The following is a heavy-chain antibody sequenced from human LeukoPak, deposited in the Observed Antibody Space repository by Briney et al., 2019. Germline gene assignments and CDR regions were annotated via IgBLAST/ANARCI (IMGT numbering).Heavy chain of an antibody. CDR2: IIPIFGTP. CDR3: AANGGTMTYYYYGMDV. Sequence: SVKVSCKASGYTFTSYGISWVRQAPGQGLEWMGGIIPIFGTPNYAQKFQGRVTITADESTSTAYMELSSLRSEDTAVYYCAANGGTMTYYYYGMDVWGQGTTVTVSS. D-gene: IGHD4-23*01. V-gene: IGHV1-69*13. J-gene: IGHJ6*02. CDR1: GYTFTSYG.